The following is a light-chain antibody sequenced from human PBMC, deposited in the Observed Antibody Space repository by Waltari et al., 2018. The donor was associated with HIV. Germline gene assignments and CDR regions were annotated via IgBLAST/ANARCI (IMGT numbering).Light chain of an antibody. CDR1: QNIRSS. CDR2: YAS. CDR3: QQSNNFPLT. J-gene: IGKJ3*01. V-gene: IGKV1-12*01. Sequence: DIQMTQSPSLVSASLGDRVTITCRASQNIRSSLGWYQKRPGRAPQLLIAYASVLQSGVPSRFRGRGSGTVFTLSISGLQPDDFATYYCQQSNNFPLTFGPGTTVD.